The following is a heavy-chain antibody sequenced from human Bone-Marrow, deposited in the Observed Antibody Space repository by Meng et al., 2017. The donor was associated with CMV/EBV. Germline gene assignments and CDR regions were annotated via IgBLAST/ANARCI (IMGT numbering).Heavy chain of an antibody. V-gene: IGHV1-18*01. D-gene: IGHD2-2*02. J-gene: IGHJ2*01. CDR2: ISAYNGNT. Sequence: ASVKVSCKASGYTFTSYGISWVRQAPGQGLEWMGWISAYNGNTNYAQKLQGRVTMTTDTSTSTAYMELRSLRSDDTAVYYCARNYCSSTSCYIRRDWYFDLWGRRTLVTVSS. CDR3: ARNYCSSTSCYIRRDWYFDL. CDR1: GYTFTSYG.